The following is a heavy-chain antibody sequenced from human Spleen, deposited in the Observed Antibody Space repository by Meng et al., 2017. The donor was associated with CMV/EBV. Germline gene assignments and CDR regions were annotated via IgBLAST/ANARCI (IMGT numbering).Heavy chain of an antibody. CDR1: GFTFSNYA. Sequence: GESLKISCAASGFTFSNYAMHWVRQAPGKGLEWVAVTWYDGINKDYADSVKGRFTISRDNAKNSLYLQMNSLRAEDTAVYYCARVTYSGYDFHIDYWGQGTLVTVSS. V-gene: IGHV3-33*01. D-gene: IGHD5-12*01. J-gene: IGHJ4*02. CDR3: ARVTYSGYDFHIDY. CDR2: TWYDGINK.